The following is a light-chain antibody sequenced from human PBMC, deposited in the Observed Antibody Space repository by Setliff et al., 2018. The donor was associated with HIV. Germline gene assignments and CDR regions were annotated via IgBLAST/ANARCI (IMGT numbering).Light chain of an antibody. CDR2: DVS. Sequence: SALTQPASVSGSPGQSITISCTGSSSDVGGYNYVSWYQQHPGKAPKLMIYDVSQRPSGVSDRFSGSKSGITASLTISGLQPEDESDYYCTSYSSRSTLGVFGGGTKVTVL. V-gene: IGLV2-14*03. CDR3: TSYSSRSTLGV. J-gene: IGLJ3*02. CDR1: SSDVGGYNY.